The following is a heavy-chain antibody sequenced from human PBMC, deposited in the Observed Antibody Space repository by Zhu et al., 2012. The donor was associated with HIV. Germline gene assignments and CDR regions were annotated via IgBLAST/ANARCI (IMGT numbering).Heavy chain of an antibody. CDR2: ISHRGNT. CDR3: ARRELGRSEADWFDP. D-gene: IGHD6-13*01. J-gene: IGHJ5*02. V-gene: IGHV4-38-2*01. Sequence: QVQLQQWGAGLLKPSETLSLTCGVSGYSISSGFYWGWIRQSPGKGLEWIASISHRGNTYYNPSLERRVTISIDTSKNEFSLKLSSMTAADTAIYYCARRELGRSEADWFDPWSQGTLVTVSS. CDR1: GYSISSGFY.